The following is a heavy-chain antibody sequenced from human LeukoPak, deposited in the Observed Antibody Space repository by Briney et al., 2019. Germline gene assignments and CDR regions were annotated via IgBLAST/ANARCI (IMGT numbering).Heavy chain of an antibody. CDR3: TRDSGTYNWFDP. D-gene: IGHD1-26*01. CDR1: GFTFSDSA. V-gene: IGHV3-73*01. J-gene: IGHJ5*02. Sequence: GGSLTLSCVATGFTFSDSAIHWVRQSCGRGLEWIGRMDKETNLYATALAASVKGRFTVSRDDSKNTAYLHMNSLKTEDTALYYCTRDSGTYNWFDPWGQGTLVTVSS. CDR2: MDKETNLYAT.